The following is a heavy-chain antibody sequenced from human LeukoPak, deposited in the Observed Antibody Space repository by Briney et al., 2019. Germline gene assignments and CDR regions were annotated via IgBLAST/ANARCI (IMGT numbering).Heavy chain of an antibody. D-gene: IGHD3-22*01. V-gene: IGHV4-59*01. CDR3: ARGPYSYDSSGAFDI. J-gene: IGHJ3*02. Sequence: SETLSLTCNVSGGSIRGYYWSWIRQPPGKGLEWIGYIYNSGSTSYNPSLKSRVTISLDTSKNQFSLKLTSVTAADTAVYFCARGPYSYDSSGAFDIWGQGTMVTVSS. CDR1: GGSIRGYY. CDR2: IYNSGST.